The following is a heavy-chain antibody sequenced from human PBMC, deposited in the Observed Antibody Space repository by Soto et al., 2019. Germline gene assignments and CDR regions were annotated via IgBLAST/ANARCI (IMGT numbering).Heavy chain of an antibody. D-gene: IGHD6-19*01. CDR1: GFTFTNYA. CDR3: AKASDYSGWVRGEFDY. CDR2: ISAGADRT. V-gene: IGHV3-23*01. Sequence: EVQLSESGGGLVQPGGSLRLSCAASGFTFTNYAMNWVRQAPGKGLEWVSAISAGADRTYYADSVKGRFTISRDNSKDTLYMQMNSLRVEDTALYYCAKASDYSGWVRGEFDYWGQGTLVTVSS. J-gene: IGHJ4*02.